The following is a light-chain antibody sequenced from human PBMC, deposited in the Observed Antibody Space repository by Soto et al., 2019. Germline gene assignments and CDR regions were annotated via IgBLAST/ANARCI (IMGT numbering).Light chain of an antibody. V-gene: IGKV3-20*01. Sequence: EIVLTQSPGTLSLSPGERATLSCRASQSLSSNYLAWYQQKPGQAPRLLFYGASSRATGIPDRFSASGSGTDFTLTINRLEPEDFAVYYCQQYGSSRTFDQGTKVEIK. CDR2: GAS. J-gene: IGKJ1*01. CDR1: QSLSSNY. CDR3: QQYGSSRT.